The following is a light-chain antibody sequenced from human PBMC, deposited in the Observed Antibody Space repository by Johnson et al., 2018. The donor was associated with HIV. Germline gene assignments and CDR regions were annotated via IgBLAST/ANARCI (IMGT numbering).Light chain of an antibody. J-gene: IGLJ1*01. CDR3: AAWDDSLNGLV. CDR1: SSNIGNNY. V-gene: IGLV1-51*02. Sequence: QSVLTQPPSVSAAPGQNITISCSGGSSNIGNNYVSWYQHLPRTAPKLLIYENNTRPSGIPDRFSGSKSGTSATLGITGLQTGDEAYYYCAAWDDSLNGLVFATGTKVTVL. CDR2: ENN.